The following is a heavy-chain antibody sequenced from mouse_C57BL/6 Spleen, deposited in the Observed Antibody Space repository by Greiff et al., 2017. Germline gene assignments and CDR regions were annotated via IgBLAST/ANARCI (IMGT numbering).Heavy chain of an antibody. CDR1: GFTFSDYY. CDR3: ARHRSTVVATGEFAY. J-gene: IGHJ3*01. Sequence: EVMLVESGGGLVQPGGSLKLSCAASGFTFSDYYMYWVRQTPETRLEWVAYISNGGGSTYYPDTVKGRFTISRDNAKNTLYLQMSRLKSEDTAMYYCARHRSTVVATGEFAYWGQGTLVTVSA. V-gene: IGHV5-12*01. D-gene: IGHD1-1*01. CDR2: ISNGGGST.